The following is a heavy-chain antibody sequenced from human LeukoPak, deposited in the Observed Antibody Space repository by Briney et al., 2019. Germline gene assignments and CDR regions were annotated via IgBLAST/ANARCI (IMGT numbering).Heavy chain of an antibody. CDR3: ASFGVDIWGRWFDP. CDR2: IFSNGST. V-gene: IGHV4-31*03. Sequence: SETLSLTCSVSGVSISSYGYYWSWIRQHPGKGPEWIGYIFSNGSTYYNPSLQSRVTISVDTSKNQFSLKLSSVTAADTAVYYCASFGVDIWGRWFDPWGQGTLVTVSS. J-gene: IGHJ5*02. CDR1: GVSISSYGYY. D-gene: IGHD3-3*01.